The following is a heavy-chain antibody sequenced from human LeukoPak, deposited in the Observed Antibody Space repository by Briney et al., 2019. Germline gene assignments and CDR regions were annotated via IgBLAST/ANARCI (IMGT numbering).Heavy chain of an antibody. CDR1: GFTFSSYS. J-gene: IGHJ4*02. Sequence: GGSLRLSCAASGFTFSSYSMNWVRQAPGKGLEWVSVITASGGSTIYADAVKGRFTISRDNSKNTLYLQMNSPRAEDTAVYYCASYCTSTNCYTSGDYWGQGTLITASS. CDR3: ASYCTSTNCYTSGDY. CDR2: ITASGGST. V-gene: IGHV3-23*01. D-gene: IGHD2-2*02.